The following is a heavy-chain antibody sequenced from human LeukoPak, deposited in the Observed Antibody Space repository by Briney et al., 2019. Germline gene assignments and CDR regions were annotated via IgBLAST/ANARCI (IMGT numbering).Heavy chain of an antibody. V-gene: IGHV3-21*01. CDR3: ARETTTIFGMVPYYFDS. D-gene: IGHD3-3*01. CDR1: EFTFSTYS. Sequence: GGSLRLSCAASEFTFSTYSMNWVRQAPGKGLEWVSSISSSSSYKYYADSVRGRFTISRDNAKNLLYLQMNSLRAEDTAVYYCARETTTIFGMVPYYFDSWGQGTLVTVSS. J-gene: IGHJ4*02. CDR2: ISSSSSYK.